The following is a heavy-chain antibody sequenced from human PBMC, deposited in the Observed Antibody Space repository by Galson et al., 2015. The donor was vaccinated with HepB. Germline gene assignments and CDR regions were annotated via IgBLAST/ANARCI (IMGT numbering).Heavy chain of an antibody. CDR2: ISYDGSNK. V-gene: IGHV3-30*18. J-gene: IGHJ4*02. Sequence: SLRLSCAASGFTFSSYGMHWVRQAPGKGLVWVAGISYDGSNKYYADSVKGRFTISRDNSKNTLYLQMNSLRTEDTAVYYCAKDRTSAVVGPTSLDYWGQGALGTGTS. D-gene: IGHD1-26*01. CDR1: GFTFSSYG. CDR3: AKDRTSAVVGPTSLDY.